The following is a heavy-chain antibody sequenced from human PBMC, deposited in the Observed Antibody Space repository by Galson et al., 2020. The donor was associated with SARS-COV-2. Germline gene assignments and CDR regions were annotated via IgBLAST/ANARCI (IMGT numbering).Heavy chain of an antibody. D-gene: IGHD6-13*01. CDR1: GYTFTSYD. CDR3: ARSMTSSWVYYYYGMDV. V-gene: IGHV1-8*01. Sequence: ASVKVSCKASGYTFTSYDINWVRQATGQGLEWMGWMNPNSGNTGYAQKFQGRVTMTRNTSISTAYMELSSLRSEDTAVYYCARSMTSSWVYYYYGMDVWGQGTTVTVSS. CDR2: MNPNSGNT. J-gene: IGHJ6*02.